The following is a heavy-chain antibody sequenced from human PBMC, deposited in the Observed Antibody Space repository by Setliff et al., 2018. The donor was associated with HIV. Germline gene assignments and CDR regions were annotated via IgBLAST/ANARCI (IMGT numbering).Heavy chain of an antibody. D-gene: IGHD3-9*01. Sequence: SETLSLTCTVSGGSISSHYWTWIRQSPVNRLEWLGYITDSGNTNYNPSLRRRVTISAETSKNKVSLRLRSVTAADTAVYYFARETQQSYNIVTGYNYYYGIDVWGQGTTVTVSS. CDR2: ITDSGNT. CDR1: GGSISSHY. V-gene: IGHV4-59*11. CDR3: ARETQQSYNIVTGYNYYYGIDV. J-gene: IGHJ6*02.